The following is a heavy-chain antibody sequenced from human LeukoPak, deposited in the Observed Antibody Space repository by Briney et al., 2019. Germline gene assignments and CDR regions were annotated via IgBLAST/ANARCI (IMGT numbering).Heavy chain of an antibody. CDR2: INSDGSST. D-gene: IGHD3-22*01. J-gene: IGHJ4*02. CDR3: AREGGYYDSSVNTSLR. V-gene: IGHV3-74*01. CDR1: GFTFSSYW. Sequence: GGSLRLSCAASGFTFSSYWMHWVRQAPGKGLVWVSRINSDGSSTGYADSVKGRFTISRDNAKNTLYLQMNSLRAEDTAVYYCAREGGYYDSSVNTSLRWGQGTLVTVSS.